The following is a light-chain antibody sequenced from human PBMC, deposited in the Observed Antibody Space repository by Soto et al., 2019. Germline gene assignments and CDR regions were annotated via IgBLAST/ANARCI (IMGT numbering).Light chain of an antibody. Sequence: EIVMTQSPASLSVSPGERVTLSCRASQSIRSDLAWYQHQPGQAPRLLMYGASTRATGTPARFSGSGSGTEFTLTISSLQSEDFAVYFCHQYNNWPPITFGQGTRLEIK. CDR1: QSIRSD. CDR2: GAS. J-gene: IGKJ5*01. CDR3: HQYNNWPPIT. V-gene: IGKV3-15*01.